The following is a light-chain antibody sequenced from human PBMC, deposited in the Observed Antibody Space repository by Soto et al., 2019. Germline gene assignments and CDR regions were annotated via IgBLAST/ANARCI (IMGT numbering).Light chain of an antibody. CDR3: QQRRDWPPLT. CDR1: QNVDIY. J-gene: IGKJ4*01. Sequence: EVVLTQSPVTLALSPGERATLSCRASQNVDIYVAWYQQRPGQAPRLLIYDASNRATGIPARFSGGGSGTDFTLTISNLEPEDFAVYYCQQRRDWPPLTFGGGTRLEIK. CDR2: DAS. V-gene: IGKV3-11*01.